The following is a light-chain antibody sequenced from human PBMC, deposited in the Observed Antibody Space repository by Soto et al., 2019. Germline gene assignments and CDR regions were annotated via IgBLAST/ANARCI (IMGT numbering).Light chain of an antibody. Sequence: QSALTQPASVSASPGQSITISCTGTSSDVGGSNFVSWYQQHPGKPPKLIIYDVATRPSGVSNRFSGSKSGSTASLIISRLQTEDEADYYCQSYDNSLSGAWVFGGGTQLTVL. J-gene: IGLJ3*02. CDR3: QSYDNSLSGAWV. V-gene: IGLV2-14*03. CDR2: DVA. CDR1: SSDVGGSNF.